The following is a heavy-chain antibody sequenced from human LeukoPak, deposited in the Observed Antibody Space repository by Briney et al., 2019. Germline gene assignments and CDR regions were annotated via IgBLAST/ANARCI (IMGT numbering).Heavy chain of an antibody. CDR3: ARDEGSGYSHGGLSSRFDP. Sequence: ASVKVSCKASGYTFTSYGINWVRQAPGQGLEWMGWINPNSGGTNYAQKFQGRVTMTRDTSISTAYMELSRLRSDDTAVYYCARDEGSGYSHGGLSSRFDPWGQGTLVTVSS. V-gene: IGHV1-2*02. J-gene: IGHJ5*02. CDR1: GYTFTSYG. D-gene: IGHD5-18*01. CDR2: INPNSGGT.